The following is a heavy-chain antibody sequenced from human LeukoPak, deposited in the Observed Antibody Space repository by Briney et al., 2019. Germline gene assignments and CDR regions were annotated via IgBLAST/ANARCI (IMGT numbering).Heavy chain of an antibody. CDR2: ISGSGGST. D-gene: IGHD2-8*01. V-gene: IGHV3-23*01. CDR1: GFTFTSYA. J-gene: IGHJ6*02. CDR3: AKNLYCTNGVCYDGMDV. Sequence: TGGSLRLSCAASGFTFTSYAMSWVRQAPGKGLEWVSAISGSGGSTYYADSVKGRFTISRDNSKNTLYLQMNSLRAEDTAVYYCAKNLYCTNGVCYDGMDVWGQGTTVTVSS.